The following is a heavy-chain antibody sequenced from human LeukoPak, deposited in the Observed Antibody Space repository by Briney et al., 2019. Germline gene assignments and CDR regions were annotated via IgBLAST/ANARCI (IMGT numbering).Heavy chain of an antibody. V-gene: IGHV3-30*04. CDR1: RFTFSSYA. J-gene: IGHJ6*03. Sequence: GGSLRLSCAASRFTFSSYAMHWVRQAPGKGLEWVAYIQYDGSNEQYAHSVKGRFRISRDSSKNILYLQMNSLRAEDTAVYYCAKDRCSNGIGCYYYYMDVWGKGTTVTISS. CDR3: AKDRCSNGIGCYYYYMDV. CDR2: IQYDGSNE. D-gene: IGHD2-8*01.